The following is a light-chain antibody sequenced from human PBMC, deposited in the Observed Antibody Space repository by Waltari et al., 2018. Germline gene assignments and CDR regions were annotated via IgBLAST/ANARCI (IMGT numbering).Light chain of an antibody. CDR3: QSYDSSNVVV. CDR1: SGSICSNY. CDR2: GDN. J-gene: IGLJ2*01. V-gene: IGLV6-57*01. Sequence: NFMLTQPHSVSESPGKTVTISCTRSSGSICSNYVQWHQQRPGSSPPTVIYGDNPRPSGVPDRFSGSIDSSANSASLTISGLTTEDEADYYCQSYDSSNVVVFGGGTKLTVL.